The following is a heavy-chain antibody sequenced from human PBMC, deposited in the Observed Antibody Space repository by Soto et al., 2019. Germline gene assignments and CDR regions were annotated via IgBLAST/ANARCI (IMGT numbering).Heavy chain of an antibody. V-gene: IGHV2-5*02. Sequence: QITLKESGPALVRPTQALTLTCTFSGFSLTTSGVGVAWIRQPPGKALECLALVYWDGDERFNPSLRNRLTLTKDTSKNRVVLTLTNMDPVATGTYYCPHRGGCSAANCLSHYFDAWGQGALVTVSS. CDR3: PHRGGCSAANCLSHYFDA. D-gene: IGHD2-15*01. CDR1: GFSLTTSGVG. J-gene: IGHJ5*02. CDR2: VYWDGDE.